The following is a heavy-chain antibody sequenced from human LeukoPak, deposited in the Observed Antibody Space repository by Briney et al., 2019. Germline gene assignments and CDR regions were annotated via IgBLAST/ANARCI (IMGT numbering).Heavy chain of an antibody. Sequence: PSETLSLTCTVSGGSISSGSYYWSWIRQPAGKGLEWIGRIYTSGSTNYNPSLKSRVTISVDTSKNQFSLKLSSVTAADTAVYYCARFIRRPIAAAAKFDYWGQGTLVTVSS. V-gene: IGHV4-61*02. CDR2: IYTSGST. CDR1: GGSISSGSYY. CDR3: ARFIRRPIAAAAKFDY. D-gene: IGHD6-13*01. J-gene: IGHJ4*02.